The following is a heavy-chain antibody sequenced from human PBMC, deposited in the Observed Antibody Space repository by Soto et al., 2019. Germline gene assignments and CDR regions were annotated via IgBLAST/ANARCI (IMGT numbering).Heavy chain of an antibody. J-gene: IGHJ6*02. Sequence: QLQLQESGPGLVKPSETLSLTCTVSGGSISSSSYYWGWIRQPPGKGLEWIGSIYYSGSTYYNPSLKSRVPIAXXTXKXXSSLKLSSVTAADTAVYYCARLGELPNYYYYGMDVWGQGTTVTVSS. CDR2: IYYSGST. D-gene: IGHD1-26*01. V-gene: IGHV4-39*01. CDR3: ARLGELPNYYYYGMDV. CDR1: GGSISSSSYY.